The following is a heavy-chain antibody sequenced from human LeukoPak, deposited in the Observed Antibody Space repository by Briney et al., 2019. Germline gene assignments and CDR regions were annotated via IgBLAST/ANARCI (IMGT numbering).Heavy chain of an antibody. V-gene: IGHV4-61*08. CDR1: GGSISSGGHY. CDR3: ARHYDSGSYPLDY. J-gene: IGHJ4*02. CDR2: IYYSGST. Sequence: SETLSLTCTVSGGSISSGGHYWSWIRQHPGKGLEWIGYIYYSGSTNYNPSLKSRVTMSVDTSKNQFSLRLSSVTAADTAVYYCARHYDSGSYPLDYWGQGALVTVSS. D-gene: IGHD3-10*01.